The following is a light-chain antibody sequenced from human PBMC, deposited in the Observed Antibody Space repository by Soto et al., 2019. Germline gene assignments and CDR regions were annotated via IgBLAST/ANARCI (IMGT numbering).Light chain of an antibody. CDR1: SRDVGGYNY. CDR2: DVT. CDR3: CSYAGSYTHV. Sequence: QSALTQPRSVSGSPGQSVTISCTGTSRDVGGYNYVSWYQQHPDKAPKLMMYDVTKRPSGVPDRFSGSKSDHTASLTISGLQAEDEADYYCCSYAGSYTHVFGTGTKLTVL. V-gene: IGLV2-11*01. J-gene: IGLJ1*01.